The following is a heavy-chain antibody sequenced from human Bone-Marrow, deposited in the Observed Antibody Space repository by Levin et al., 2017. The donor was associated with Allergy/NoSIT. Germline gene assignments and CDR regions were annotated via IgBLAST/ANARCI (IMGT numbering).Heavy chain of an antibody. V-gene: IGHV3-33*01. CDR1: GFTFSSYG. CDR3: ARDPGIHQSDAFDI. D-gene: IGHD6-13*01. J-gene: IGHJ3*02. CDR2: IWYDGSNK. Sequence: PTGGSLRLSCAASGFTFSSYGMHWVRQAPGKGLEWVAVIWYDGSNKYYADSVKGRFTISRDNSKNTLYLQMNSLRAEDTAVYYCARDPGIHQSDAFDIWGQGTMVTVSS.